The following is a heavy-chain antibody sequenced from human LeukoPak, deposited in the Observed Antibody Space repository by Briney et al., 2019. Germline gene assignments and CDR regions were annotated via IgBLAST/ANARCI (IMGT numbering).Heavy chain of an antibody. Sequence: GGSLRLSCAASGFTFSSYSMNWVRQAPGKGLEWVSSISSSSSYTYYADSVKGRFTISRDNAKNSLYLQMNSLRAEDTAVYYCARTLEFDYWGQGTLVTVSS. J-gene: IGHJ4*02. D-gene: IGHD3-3*01. V-gene: IGHV3-21*01. CDR3: ARTLEFDY. CDR2: ISSSSSYT. CDR1: GFTFSSYS.